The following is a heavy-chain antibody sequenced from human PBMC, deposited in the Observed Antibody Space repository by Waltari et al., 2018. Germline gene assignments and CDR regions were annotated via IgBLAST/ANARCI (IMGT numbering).Heavy chain of an antibody. CDR1: GFTFSTYT. CDR3: ARGVSITETPWFAY. V-gene: IGHV3-21*02. D-gene: IGHD5-12*01. J-gene: IGHJ4*02. Sequence: EVQLVESGGGLVKPGGSLRLSCATSGFTFSTYTMNWVRKAPGEGSGWVSYISSSSSNRYYADSVKGRFTISRDNAKNSMYMQLNSLRVEDTAIYYCARGVSITETPWFAYWGQGTLVTVSS. CDR2: ISSSSSNR.